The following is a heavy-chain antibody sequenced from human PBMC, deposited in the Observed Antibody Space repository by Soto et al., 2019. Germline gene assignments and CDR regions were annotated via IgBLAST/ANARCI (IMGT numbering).Heavy chain of an antibody. CDR3: ARDAPSPIVGATTDY. Sequence: VGSLRLSCAASGFTFSSYGMHWVRQAPGKGLEWVAVIWYDGSNKYYADSVKGRFTISRDNSKNTLYLQMNSLRAEDTAVYYCARDAPSPIVGATTDYWGQGTLVTVSS. CDR1: GFTFSSYG. V-gene: IGHV3-33*01. D-gene: IGHD1-26*01. CDR2: IWYDGSNK. J-gene: IGHJ4*02.